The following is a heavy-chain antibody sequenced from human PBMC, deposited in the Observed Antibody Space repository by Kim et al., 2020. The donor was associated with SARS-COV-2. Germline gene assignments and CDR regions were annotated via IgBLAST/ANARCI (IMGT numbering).Heavy chain of an antibody. D-gene: IGHD3-22*01. J-gene: IGHJ4*02. CDR1: GFTFSSYG. V-gene: IGHV3-30*18. CDR3: AKGPRMRVVVTARGFGLFG. Sequence: GGSLRLSCAASGFTFSSYGMHWVRQAPGKGLEWVAVISYDGSNKYYADSVKGRFTISRDNSKNTLYLQMNSLRAEDTAVYYCAKGPRMRVVVTARGFGLFGWVQGTLVTVSS. CDR2: ISYDGSNK.